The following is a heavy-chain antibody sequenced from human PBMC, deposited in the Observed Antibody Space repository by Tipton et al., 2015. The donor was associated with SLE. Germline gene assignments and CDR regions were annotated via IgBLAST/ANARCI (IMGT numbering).Heavy chain of an antibody. CDR1: GGSISSRNW. D-gene: IGHD4-17*01. CDR3: AKDDNYDYPDYN. Sequence: TLSLTCAVYGGSISSRNWWSWIRQPPGKGLEWIGEIDHSGSTNYNPSLESLVTISIDKSRNQFSLKLNSVTAADTAVYYCAKDDNYDYPDYNWGQGTLVIVSS. J-gene: IGHJ4*02. V-gene: IGHV4-4*02. CDR2: IDHSGST.